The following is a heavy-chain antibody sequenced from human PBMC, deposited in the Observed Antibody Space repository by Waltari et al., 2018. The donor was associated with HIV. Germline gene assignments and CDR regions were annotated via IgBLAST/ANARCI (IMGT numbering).Heavy chain of an antibody. J-gene: IGHJ5*02. V-gene: IGHV3-30*18. CDR2: MRDEGSNN. CDR1: GFSFSSSG. D-gene: IGHD2-21*02. Sequence: QVKLVESGGGVVQPGRSLRLSCAASGFSFSSSGMHWVRQAPGKRRGRLAVMRDEGSNNYDRDAGEGQFTISRDNSKNTLYVQMNSLGAEDTAVYYYAKDYFVVVTAAGPFDPWGQGTLVTVSS. CDR3: AKDYFVVVTAAGPFDP.